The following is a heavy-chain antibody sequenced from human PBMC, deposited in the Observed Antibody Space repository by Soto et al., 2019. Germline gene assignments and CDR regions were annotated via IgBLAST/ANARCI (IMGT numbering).Heavy chain of an antibody. J-gene: IGHJ4*02. CDR2: IIPILGIA. V-gene: IGHV1-69*04. CDR3: ARERLSGLTPYGDYFDY. CDR1: GGTFSSYT. D-gene: IGHD4-17*01. Sequence: ASVKVSCKASGGTFSSYTISWVRQAPGQGLEWMGRIIPILGIANYAQKFRGRVTITADKSTSTAYMELSSLSSEDTAVYYCARERLSGLTPYGDYFDYWGQGTLVTVSS.